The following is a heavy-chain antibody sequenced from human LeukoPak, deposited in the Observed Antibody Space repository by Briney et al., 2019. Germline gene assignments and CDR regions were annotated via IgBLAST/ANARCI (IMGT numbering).Heavy chain of an antibody. V-gene: IGHV4-39*07. CDR3: ARDILATSIAAPYY. CDR1: GGSISSSSYY. Sequence: SETLSLTCTVSGGSISSSSYYWSWIRQPPGKGLEWIGEINHSGSTNYNPSLKSRVTISVDTSKNQFSLKLSSVTAADTAVYYCARDILATSIAAPYYWGQGTLVTVSS. D-gene: IGHD6-13*01. CDR2: INHSGST. J-gene: IGHJ4*02.